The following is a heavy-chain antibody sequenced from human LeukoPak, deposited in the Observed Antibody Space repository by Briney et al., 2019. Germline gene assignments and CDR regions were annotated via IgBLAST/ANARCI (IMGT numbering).Heavy chain of an antibody. CDR3: AKAIRSAYGYYFDS. CDR1: GFTFSSYA. V-gene: IGHV3-23*01. Sequence: GGSLRLSCAAPGFTFSSYAMSWVRQAPGKGLEWVSAISGSGGSTYYADSVKGRFSISRDNSENTVFLQMNSLRAEDTAIYYCAKAIRSAYGYYFDSWGQGTLLTVSS. J-gene: IGHJ4*02. CDR2: ISGSGGST. D-gene: IGHD3-10*01.